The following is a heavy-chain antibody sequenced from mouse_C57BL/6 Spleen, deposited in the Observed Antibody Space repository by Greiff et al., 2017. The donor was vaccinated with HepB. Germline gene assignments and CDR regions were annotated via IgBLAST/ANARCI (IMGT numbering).Heavy chain of an antibody. J-gene: IGHJ1*03. D-gene: IGHD1-1*01. CDR1: GFTFSSYT. V-gene: IGHV5-9*01. Sequence: EVKLMESGGGLVKPGGSLKLSCAASGFTFSSYTMSWVRQTPEKRLEWVATISGGGGNTYYPDSVKGRFTISRDNAKNTLYLQMSSLRSEDTALYYCARQGPYYYGSSYRYFDVWGTGTTVTVSS. CDR2: ISGGGGNT. CDR3: ARQGPYYYGSSYRYFDV.